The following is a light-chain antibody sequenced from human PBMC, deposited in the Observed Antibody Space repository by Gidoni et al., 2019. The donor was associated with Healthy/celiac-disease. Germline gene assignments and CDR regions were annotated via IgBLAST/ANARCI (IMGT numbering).Light chain of an antibody. CDR3: QQYNNWCPRRT. CDR1: QSVSSN. J-gene: IGKJ1*01. V-gene: IGKV3-15*01. CDR2: GAS. Sequence: EIVMTQSPATLSLSPGERATLSCRASQSVSSNLAWYQQKHGQAPRRLIYGASTRATGIPARFSGSGSGTEFTLTISSMQSEDFAVYYCQQYNNWCPRRTFXQXTKVEIK.